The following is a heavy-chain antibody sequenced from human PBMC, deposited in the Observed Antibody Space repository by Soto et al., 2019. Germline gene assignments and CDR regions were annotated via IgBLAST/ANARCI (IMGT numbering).Heavy chain of an antibody. Sequence: EVQLVESGGGLVKPGGSLRLSCAASGFTFSNAWMNWVRQAPGKGLEWVGRIKSKTDGGTTDYAVPVKGRFTISRDDSKNTLYLQMNSLKTEDTAVYYCTTAVAVYYGMDVWGQGTTVTVSS. CDR2: IKSKTDGGTT. J-gene: IGHJ6*02. V-gene: IGHV3-15*07. CDR3: TTAVAVYYGMDV. D-gene: IGHD6-19*01. CDR1: GFTFSNAW.